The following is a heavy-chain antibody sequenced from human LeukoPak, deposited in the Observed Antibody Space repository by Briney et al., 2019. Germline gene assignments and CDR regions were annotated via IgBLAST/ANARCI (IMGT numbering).Heavy chain of an antibody. Sequence: GGSLRLSCAASGFTFSSYEMNWVRQAPGKGLEWVSYISSSGSTIYYADSVKGRFTISRDNAKNSLYLQMNSLRAEDTAVYYCASGYYIGWFDPWGQGTLVTVSS. CDR2: ISSSGSTI. CDR3: ASGYYIGWFDP. J-gene: IGHJ5*02. V-gene: IGHV3-48*03. CDR1: GFTFSSYE. D-gene: IGHD3-3*01.